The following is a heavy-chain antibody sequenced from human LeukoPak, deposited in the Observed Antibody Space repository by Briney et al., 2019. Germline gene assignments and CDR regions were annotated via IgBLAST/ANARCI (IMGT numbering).Heavy chain of an antibody. Sequence: GGSLRLSCAASGFTFSSYAMSWVRQAPGKGLEWVSGISGSGGSTYYADSVKGRFTISRDNSENTLYLQMSGLRAEDTAVYHCAKGTGDTGYYFDYWGQGTLVTVSS. CDR1: GFTFSSYA. J-gene: IGHJ4*02. CDR2: ISGSGGST. D-gene: IGHD7-27*01. V-gene: IGHV3-23*01. CDR3: AKGTGDTGYYFDY.